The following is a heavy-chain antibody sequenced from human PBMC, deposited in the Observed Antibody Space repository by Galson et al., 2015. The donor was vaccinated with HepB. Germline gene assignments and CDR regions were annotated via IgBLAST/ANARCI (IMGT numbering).Heavy chain of an antibody. V-gene: IGHV3-23*01. CDR1: GFTFSSYA. D-gene: IGHD2-21*02. J-gene: IGHJ4*02. Sequence: SLRLSCAASGFTFSSYAMSWVRQAPGKGLEWVSAISGSGGSTYYADSVKGRFTISRDNSKNTLYLQMNSLRAEDTAVYYCAKHTSRVTGYFDYWGQGTLVTVSS. CDR3: AKHTSRVTGYFDY. CDR2: ISGSGGST.